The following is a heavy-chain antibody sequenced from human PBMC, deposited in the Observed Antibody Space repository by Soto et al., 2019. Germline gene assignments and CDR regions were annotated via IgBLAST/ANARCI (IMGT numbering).Heavy chain of an antibody. J-gene: IGHJ5*02. CDR3: ARHGFYGDYSSNYFDP. CDR2: IYPSDSQT. D-gene: IGHD4-17*01. Sequence: LGESLKISCKGSGYSFSNYWIAWVRQMPGKGLEYIGIIYPSDSQTRYGPSFQGQVTISADKSISTAYLQWSSLKASDTAIYYCARHGFYGDYSSNYFDPWGQGTLVTVSS. V-gene: IGHV5-51*01. CDR1: GYSFSNYW.